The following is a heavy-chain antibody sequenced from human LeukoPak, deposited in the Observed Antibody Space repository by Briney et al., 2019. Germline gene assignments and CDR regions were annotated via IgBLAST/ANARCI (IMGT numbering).Heavy chain of an antibody. J-gene: IGHJ5*02. CDR1: GYTFTSYD. V-gene: IGHV1-8*03. D-gene: IGHD6-13*01. Sequence: GASVKVSCKASGYTFTSYDINWVRQATGQGLEWMGWMNPNSGNTGYAQKFQGRVTITRNTSISTAYMELSSLRSEDTAVYYCARGRSSSWSWWFDPWGQGTLVTVSS. CDR2: MNPNSGNT. CDR3: ARGRSSSWSWWFDP.